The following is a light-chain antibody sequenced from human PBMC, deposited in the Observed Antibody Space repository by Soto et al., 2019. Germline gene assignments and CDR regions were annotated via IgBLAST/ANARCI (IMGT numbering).Light chain of an antibody. V-gene: IGKV3-15*01. CDR3: QQYNQWPPLT. CDR1: QSVNNN. CDR2: GAS. J-gene: IGKJ4*01. Sequence: EIVMTQSPATLSVSPGERATLSCRASQSVNNNLAWYQQKPGQAPRLLIYGASTRATDIPARFSGSGSGTAFTLTISSLPSEDFAVYYCQQYNQWPPLTFGGGTKVEIK.